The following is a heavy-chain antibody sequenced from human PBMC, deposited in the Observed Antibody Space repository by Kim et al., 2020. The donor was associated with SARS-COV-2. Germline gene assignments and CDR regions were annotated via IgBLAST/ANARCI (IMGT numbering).Heavy chain of an antibody. CDR2: INHSGST. J-gene: IGHJ4*01. Sequence: SETLSLTCAVYGGSFSGYYWSWIRQPPGKGLEWIGEINHSGSTNYNPSLKSRVTISVDTSKNQFSLKLSSVTAADTAVYYCARGKRITMVRGVISFDYWG. CDR3: ARGKRITMVRGVISFDY. CDR1: GGSFSGYY. D-gene: IGHD3-10*01. V-gene: IGHV4-34*01.